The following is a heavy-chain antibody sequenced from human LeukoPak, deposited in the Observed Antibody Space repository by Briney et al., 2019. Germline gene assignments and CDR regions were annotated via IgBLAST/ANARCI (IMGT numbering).Heavy chain of an antibody. CDR1: GFTFSSYS. CDR2: ISSSSSYI. V-gene: IGHV3-21*01. CDR3: ARARGARWLQWANYYYYMDV. J-gene: IGHJ6*03. D-gene: IGHD5-24*01. Sequence: PGGSLRLSCAASGFTFSSYSMNWVRQAPGKGLEWVSSISSSSSYIYYADSVKGRFTISRDNSKNTLYLQMNSLRAEDTAVYYCARARGARWLQWANYYYYMDVWGKGTTVTVSS.